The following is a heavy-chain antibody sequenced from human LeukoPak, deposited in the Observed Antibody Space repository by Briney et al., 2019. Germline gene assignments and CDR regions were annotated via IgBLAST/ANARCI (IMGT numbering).Heavy chain of an antibody. CDR2: INHSGST. Sequence: KPSETLSLTCAVYGGSFSGYYWSWIRQPPGKGLEWIGEINHSGSTNYNPSLKSRVTISVDTSKNQFSLKLSSVTAADTAVYYCARITSGSYLRFDYWGQGTLVTVSS. J-gene: IGHJ4*02. V-gene: IGHV4-34*01. D-gene: IGHD1-26*01. CDR1: GGSFSGYY. CDR3: ARITSGSYLRFDY.